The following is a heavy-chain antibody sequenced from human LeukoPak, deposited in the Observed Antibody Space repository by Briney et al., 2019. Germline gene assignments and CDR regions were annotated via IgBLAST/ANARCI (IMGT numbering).Heavy chain of an antibody. V-gene: IGHV3-64*01. CDR1: GFTFSTYA. Sequence: GGSLRLSCAASGFTFSTYAMHWVRQAPGKGLEYVSAISSNGNSTYYANSVKGRFTISRDNSKNTLYLQMASLRAEDMAVYYCARQPAGGYYFDYWGQGTLVTVSS. CDR2: ISSNGNST. CDR3: ARQPAGGYYFDY. D-gene: IGHD3-10*01. J-gene: IGHJ4*02.